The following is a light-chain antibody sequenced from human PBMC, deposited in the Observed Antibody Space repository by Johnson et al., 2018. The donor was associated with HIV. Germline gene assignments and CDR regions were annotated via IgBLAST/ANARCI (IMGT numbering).Light chain of an antibody. Sequence: QSVLTQPPSVSAAPGQKVTISCSGSSSNIGNNYVSWYQQLPGTAPKLLIYDSNKRPSGIPDRFSGSKSGTSATLGITGLQTGDEAEYDCGTWDRSLSDLGGFGTGTKVTVL. CDR2: DSN. J-gene: IGLJ1*01. CDR3: GTWDRSLSDLGG. V-gene: IGLV1-51*01. CDR1: SSNIGNNY.